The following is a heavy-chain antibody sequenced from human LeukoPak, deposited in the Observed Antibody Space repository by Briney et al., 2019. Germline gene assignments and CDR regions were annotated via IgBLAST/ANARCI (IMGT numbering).Heavy chain of an antibody. CDR3: ATGVRYSYADY. CDR1: GFTFSDYY. V-gene: IGHV3-53*01. D-gene: IGHD5-18*01. J-gene: IGHJ4*02. CDR2: IYSGGST. Sequence: PGGSLRLSCAASGFTFSDYYMSWVRQAPGKGLEWVPVIYSGGSTYYADSVKGRFTISRDNSKNTLYLQMNSLRAEDTAVYYCATGVRYSYADYWGQGTLVTVSS.